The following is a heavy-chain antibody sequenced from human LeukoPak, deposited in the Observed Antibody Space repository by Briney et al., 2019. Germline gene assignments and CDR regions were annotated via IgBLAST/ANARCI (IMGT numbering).Heavy chain of an antibody. CDR1: GGSISSYY. CDR3: ARVSSSGYYLSFDY. D-gene: IGHD3-22*01. V-gene: IGHV4-59*01. Sequence: SETLSLTCTVSGGSISSYYWSWIRQPPGKGLEWIGDIYYSGSTNYNPSLKRRVTISVDTSKNQFSLKLSTVTAADTAVYYCARVSSSGYYLSFDYWGQGTLVTVSS. J-gene: IGHJ4*02. CDR2: IYYSGST.